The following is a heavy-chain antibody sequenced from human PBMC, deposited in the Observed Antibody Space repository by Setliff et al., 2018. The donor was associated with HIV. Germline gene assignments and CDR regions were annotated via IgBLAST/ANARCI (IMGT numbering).Heavy chain of an antibody. CDR3: ARVREGYESSGFYVYYYYYMDL. J-gene: IGHJ6*03. D-gene: IGHD6-19*01. CDR1: GFTFSGTW. Sequence: PGGSLRLSCAASGFTFSGTWMAWVRQAPGKGPEWVANIKQDGTEKHYMDSVKGRFTISRDNADRSIYLQMNSLRLEDTAVYYCARVREGYESSGFYVYYYYYMDLWGKGTTVTVSS. CDR2: IKQDGTEK. V-gene: IGHV3-7*01.